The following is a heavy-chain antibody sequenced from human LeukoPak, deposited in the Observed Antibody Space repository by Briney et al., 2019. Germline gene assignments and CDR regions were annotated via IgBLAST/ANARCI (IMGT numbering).Heavy chain of an antibody. CDR1: CGSISSGDYY. CDR3: ARDSSGYQGFDY. Sequence: SQTLSLTCTVSCGSISSGDYYWSWIRQPPGKGLEWIGYIYYSGSTYYNPSLKSRVTISVDTSKNQFSLKLSSVTAADTAVYYCARDSSGYQGFDYWGQGTLVTVSS. CDR2: IYYSGST. D-gene: IGHD3-22*01. V-gene: IGHV4-30-4*01. J-gene: IGHJ4*02.